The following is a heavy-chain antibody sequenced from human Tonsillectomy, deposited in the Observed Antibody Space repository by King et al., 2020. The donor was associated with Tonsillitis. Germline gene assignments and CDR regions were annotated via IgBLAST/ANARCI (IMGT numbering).Heavy chain of an antibody. D-gene: IGHD5-18*01. CDR1: GFTFSSYS. J-gene: IGHJ6*02. CDR3: ARANAVDTAMAYYYYYYGMDV. CDR2: ISSSSSYI. Sequence: VQLVESGGGLVKPGGSLRLSCAASGFTFSSYSMNWVRQAPGKGLEWVSSISSSSSYIYYADSVKGRFTISRDNAKNSLSLQMNSLRAEDTAVYYCARANAVDTAMAYYYYYYGMDVWGQGTKVTVSS. V-gene: IGHV3-21*01.